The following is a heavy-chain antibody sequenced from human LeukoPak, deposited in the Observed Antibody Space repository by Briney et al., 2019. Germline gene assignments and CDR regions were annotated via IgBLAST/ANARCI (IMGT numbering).Heavy chain of an antibody. V-gene: IGHV1-2*02. CDR3: ARGRRLGDYDTTAYLAY. J-gene: IGHJ4*02. CDR1: GYTFSDYY. CDR2: INPKTGGT. Sequence: ASVKVSCKASGYTFSDYYMHWVRQAPGQGPEWMGWINPKTGGTSYAQKFQGRVTMTRATSISTAGMELRRLSSDDTALYYCARGRRLGDYDTTAYLAYWGQGTLVTVSS. D-gene: IGHD3-22*01.